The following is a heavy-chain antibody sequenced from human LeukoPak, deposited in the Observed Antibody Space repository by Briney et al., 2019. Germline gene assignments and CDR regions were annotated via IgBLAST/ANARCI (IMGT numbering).Heavy chain of an antibody. CDR1: GFTFSEYY. V-gene: IGHV3-11*01. CDR3: ARELPPLPRGYADY. J-gene: IGHJ4*02. CDR2: ISSSGSNI. Sequence: PGGSLRLSCAASGFTFSEYYMSWLRQAPGKGVEWVSYISSSGSNIYYADSVKGRFNISRDNAKNSLYLQMNSLRAEDTAVYYCARELPPLPRGYADYWGQGTLVTVSS. D-gene: IGHD5-12*01.